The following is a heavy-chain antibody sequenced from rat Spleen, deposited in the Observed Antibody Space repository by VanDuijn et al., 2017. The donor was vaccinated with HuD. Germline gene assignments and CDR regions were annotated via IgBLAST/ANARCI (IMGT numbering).Heavy chain of an antibody. CDR1: GFTFSSYW. J-gene: IGHJ3*01. D-gene: IGHD3-2*01. CDR3: GGAGFAY. CDR2: INTDGGST. Sequence: EVQLVETGGGLVQPGRSLKLSCVASGFTFSSYWMYWIRQAPGKGLEWVSSINTDGGSTYYPDSVKGRFTISRDNAENTVYLQMNSLRSEDTATYYCGGAGFAYWGQGTLVTVSS. V-gene: IGHV5-58*01.